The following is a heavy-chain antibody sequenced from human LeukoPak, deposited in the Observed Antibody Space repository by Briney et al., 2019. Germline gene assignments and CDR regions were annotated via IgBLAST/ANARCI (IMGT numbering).Heavy chain of an antibody. J-gene: IGHJ6*02. CDR1: GGSISSYY. CDR3: ARGYSSSWHSYYYGMDV. CDR2: IYYSGST. Sequence: SETPSLTSTVSGGSISSYYWSCIRQPPGKGLERIGYIYYSGSTNYNPSLKSRVTISVDTSKNQFSLKLSSVTAADTAVYYCARGYSSSWHSYYYGMDVWGQGTTVTVSS. V-gene: IGHV4-59*08. D-gene: IGHD6-13*01.